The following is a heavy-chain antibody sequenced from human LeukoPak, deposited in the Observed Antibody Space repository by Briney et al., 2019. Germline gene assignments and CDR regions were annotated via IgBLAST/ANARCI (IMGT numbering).Heavy chain of an antibody. CDR3: ARERGPSRPNCTNGVCYVIYYGMDV. Sequence: PGGSLRLSCAASGFIFSTYSMHWVREAPGKGLEWVSYISGNGNNIYYADSVKGRFTMSRNNAKNSLYLQMNSLRAEDTAVYYCARERGPSRPNCTNGVCYVIYYGMDVWGQGTTVTVSS. CDR2: ISGNGNNI. V-gene: IGHV3-48*01. D-gene: IGHD2-8*01. J-gene: IGHJ6*02. CDR1: GFIFSTYS.